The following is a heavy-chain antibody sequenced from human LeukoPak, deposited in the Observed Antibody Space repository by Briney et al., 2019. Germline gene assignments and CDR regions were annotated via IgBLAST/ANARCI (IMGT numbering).Heavy chain of an antibody. J-gene: IGHJ4*02. CDR2: ISSSSSTI. CDR3: ARGWFYYDSSGSPPRGTFDY. V-gene: IGHV3-48*03. Sequence: GGSLRLSCAASGFTFSSYEMNWVRQAPGKGLEWVSYISSSSSTIYYADSVKGRFTISRDNAKNSLYLQMNSLRAEDTAVYYCARGWFYYDSSGSPPRGTFDYWGQGTLVTVSS. CDR1: GFTFSSYE. D-gene: IGHD3-22*01.